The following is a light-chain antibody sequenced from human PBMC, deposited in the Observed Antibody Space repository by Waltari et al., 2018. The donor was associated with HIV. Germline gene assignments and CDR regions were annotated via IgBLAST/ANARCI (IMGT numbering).Light chain of an antibody. Sequence: AIQMTQSPSSLSASVGDRVTITCRASQAIRNDLGWYQQKPGKGPKVLIYAASTLPRGVPSRFSSSQSGTDFTLTISSLQPEDFATYYCLQDYTYPYTFGQGTKLEIK. CDR3: LQDYTYPYT. J-gene: IGKJ2*01. CDR1: QAIRND. V-gene: IGKV1-6*01. CDR2: AAS.